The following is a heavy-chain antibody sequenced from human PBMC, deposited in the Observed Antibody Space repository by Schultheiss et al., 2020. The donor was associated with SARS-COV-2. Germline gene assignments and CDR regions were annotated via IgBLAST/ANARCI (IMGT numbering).Heavy chain of an antibody. CDR3: AREENDYGDIRGGY. J-gene: IGHJ4*02. CDR1: GFTFSSYG. V-gene: IGHV3-30*03. Sequence: GESLKISCAASGFTFSSYGMHWVRQAPGKGLEWVAVISYDGSNKYYADSVKGRFTISRDNSKNTLYLQMNSLRAEDTAVYYCAREENDYGDIRGGYWGQGTLVTVSS. D-gene: IGHD4-17*01. CDR2: ISYDGSNK.